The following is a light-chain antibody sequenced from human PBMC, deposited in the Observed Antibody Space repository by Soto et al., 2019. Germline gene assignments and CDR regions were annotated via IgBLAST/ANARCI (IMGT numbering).Light chain of an antibody. V-gene: IGLV1-40*01. CDR3: QFYDSSLSGSF. Sequence: QSVLTQPPSVSGAPGQRVTISCTGSSSNIGAGYDVHWYQQLPGTAPKLLIYGNSNRPSGVPDRFSGSKSGTSASLAITGLQAEDEADYYCQFYDSSLSGSFFGTGTKVT. CDR1: SSNIGAGYD. CDR2: GNS. J-gene: IGLJ1*01.